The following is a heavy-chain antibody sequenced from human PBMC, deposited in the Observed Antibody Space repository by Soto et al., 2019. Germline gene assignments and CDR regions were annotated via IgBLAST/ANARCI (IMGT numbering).Heavy chain of an antibody. CDR2: IYHSGST. Sequence: QLQLQESGSGLVKPSQTLSLTCAVSGGSISSGGYSWSWIRQPPGKGLEWIGYIYHSGSTYYNPSLKGPVTISGDRAKNQFSLKVGSVAAADTAVYFFARGGGYTFDYWGQGTLVTVSS. V-gene: IGHV4-30-2*01. CDR1: GGSISSGGYS. D-gene: IGHD3-16*01. J-gene: IGHJ4*02. CDR3: ARGGGYTFDY.